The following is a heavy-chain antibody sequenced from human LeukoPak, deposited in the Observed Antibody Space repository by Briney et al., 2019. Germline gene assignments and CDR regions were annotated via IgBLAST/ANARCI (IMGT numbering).Heavy chain of an antibody. CDR2: IYHSGST. J-gene: IGHJ4*02. Sequence: PSETLSLTCTVSGYSISSGYYWGWIRQPPGKGLEWIGSIYHSGSTYYNPSLKSRVTISVDRSKNQFSLKLSSVTAADTAVYYCARGLRPQGDYWGQGTLVTVSS. D-gene: IGHD6-6*01. CDR3: ARGLRPQGDY. V-gene: IGHV4-38-2*02. CDR1: GYSISSGYY.